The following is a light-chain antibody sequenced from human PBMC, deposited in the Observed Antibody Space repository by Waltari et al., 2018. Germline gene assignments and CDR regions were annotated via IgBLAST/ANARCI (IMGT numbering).Light chain of an antibody. CDR1: QGIGNN. Sequence: DIQMTQSPSSLSASVGDTITITCQTNQGIGNNLNWFRQKPGKAPELLIYMTSSLQNGIPFRFSDSGSGTDFTLTISSLQPEDFATYICQQGDTFPPTFGGGTKVE. CDR3: QQGDTFPPT. V-gene: IGKV1-16*01. J-gene: IGKJ4*01. CDR2: MTS.